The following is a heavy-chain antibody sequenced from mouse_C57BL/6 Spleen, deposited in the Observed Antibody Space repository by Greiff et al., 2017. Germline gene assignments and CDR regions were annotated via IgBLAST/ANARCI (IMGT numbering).Heavy chain of an antibody. D-gene: IGHD3-3*01. Sequence: EVQLQQSGAELVRPGASVKLSCTASGFNIKDYYMHWVKQRPEQGLEWIGRIDPEDGDTEYAPKFQGKATMTADTSSNTAYLQLSSLTSEDTAVYYCTRGAQGPYFDYWGQGTTLTVSS. V-gene: IGHV14-1*01. CDR1: GFNIKDYY. J-gene: IGHJ2*01. CDR2: IDPEDGDT. CDR3: TRGAQGPYFDY.